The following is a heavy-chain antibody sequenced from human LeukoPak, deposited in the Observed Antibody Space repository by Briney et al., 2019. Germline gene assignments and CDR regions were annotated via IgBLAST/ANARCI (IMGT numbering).Heavy chain of an antibody. CDR3: ATSRAVASPPIDY. J-gene: IGHJ4*02. CDR2: ISFSVNTK. Sequence: GGSLRLSCAASGFTFSDYSMNWVRQAPGKGLEWVSYISFSVNTKYYGDSVKGRFTISRDNAKNSLYLHMDSLRAEDTAVYYCATSRAVASPPIDYWGQGTLVTVSS. V-gene: IGHV3-48*04. D-gene: IGHD6-19*01. CDR1: GFTFSDYS.